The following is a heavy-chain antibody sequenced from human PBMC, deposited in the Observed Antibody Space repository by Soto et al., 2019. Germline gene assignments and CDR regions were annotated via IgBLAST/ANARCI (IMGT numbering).Heavy chain of an antibody. J-gene: IGHJ4*02. CDR1: GFTFSSYS. V-gene: IGHV3-21*01. CDR3: ARYLGYCSSTSCNRWDY. Sequence: EVQLVESGGGLVKPGGSLRLSCAASGFTFSSYSVNWVRQAPGKGLEWVSSISSSSSYIYYADSVKGRFTISRDNAKNSLYLQMNSLRAEDTAVYYCARYLGYCSSTSCNRWDYWGQGTLVTVSS. D-gene: IGHD2-2*02. CDR2: ISSSSSYI.